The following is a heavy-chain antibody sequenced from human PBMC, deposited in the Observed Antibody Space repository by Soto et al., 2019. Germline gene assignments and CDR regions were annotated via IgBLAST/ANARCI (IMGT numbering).Heavy chain of an antibody. Sequence: GASVKGSCKASGYTFTSYGISWGRQAPGQGLEWMGWISAYNGNTNYAQKLQGRVTMTTDTSTSTAYMELRSLRSDDTAVYYCARDRPRVAVAGTFFDYWGQGTLVTVSS. CDR3: ARDRPRVAVAGTFFDY. D-gene: IGHD6-19*01. J-gene: IGHJ4*02. CDR2: ISAYNGNT. CDR1: GYTFTSYG. V-gene: IGHV1-18*01.